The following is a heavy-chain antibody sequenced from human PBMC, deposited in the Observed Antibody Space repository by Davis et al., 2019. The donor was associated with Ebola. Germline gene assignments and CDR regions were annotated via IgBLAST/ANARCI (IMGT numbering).Heavy chain of an antibody. CDR2: ISGSGGST. V-gene: IGHV3-23*01. CDR3: AKGSIVGATRASYYYYGMDV. CDR1: GFTFSSYA. D-gene: IGHD1-26*01. Sequence: GGSLRLSCAASGFTFSSYAMSWVRQAPGKGLEWVSAISGSGGSTYYADSVKGRFTISRDNSKTTLYLKMNSLRAEDTAVYYCAKGSIVGATRASYYYYGMDVWGKGTTVTVSS. J-gene: IGHJ6*04.